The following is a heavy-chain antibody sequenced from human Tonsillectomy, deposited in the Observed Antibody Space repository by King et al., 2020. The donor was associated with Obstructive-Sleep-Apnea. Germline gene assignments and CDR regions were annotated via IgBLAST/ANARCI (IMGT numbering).Heavy chain of an antibody. CDR1: GGSFSDYY. CDR3: ARGSGAADVNWFDP. J-gene: IGHJ5*02. Sequence: VQLQQWGAGLLKPSETLSLTCAVYGGSFSDYYWSWIRQPPGKGLEWIGEINHSGSTNYNPSLKSRVTISGDMSKNQFSLKLTSVTAAETAVYYCARGSGAADVNWFDPWGQGALVTVSS. CDR2: INHSGST. V-gene: IGHV4-34*01. D-gene: IGHD6-13*01.